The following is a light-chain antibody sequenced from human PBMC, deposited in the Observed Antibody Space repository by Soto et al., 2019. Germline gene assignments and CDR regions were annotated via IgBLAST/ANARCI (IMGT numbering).Light chain of an antibody. CDR3: QQYNNWPPIT. CDR1: QSVRTN. CDR2: AAS. V-gene: IGKV3-15*01. J-gene: IGKJ5*01. Sequence: EVVVTQSPATLSVSLGGRATLSCRASQSVRTNLAWYQQKPGQAPRLLIYAASTRATGIPARFSGSGSGTEFTLTVSSLQSEDFAVYYCQQYNNWPPITFGQGTRLDIK.